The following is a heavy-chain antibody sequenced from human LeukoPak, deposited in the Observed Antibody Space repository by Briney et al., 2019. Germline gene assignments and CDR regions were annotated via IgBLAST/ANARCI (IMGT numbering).Heavy chain of an antibody. CDR2: INHSGST. CDR3: ARLTVGALDY. Sequence: SETLSLSCTVSGYSISSGYYWAWIRQPPGKGLQWIGEINHSGSTNYNPSLKSRVTISGDMSKNQFSLKVTSVTAADTAVYYCARLTVGALDYWGQGTLVTVSS. V-gene: IGHV4-38-2*02. J-gene: IGHJ4*02. D-gene: IGHD1-26*01. CDR1: GYSISSGYY.